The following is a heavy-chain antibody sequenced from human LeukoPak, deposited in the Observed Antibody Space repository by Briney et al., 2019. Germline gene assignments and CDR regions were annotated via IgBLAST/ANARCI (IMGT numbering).Heavy chain of an antibody. CDR1: GFSLSNAGMG. D-gene: IGHD3-10*01. CDR2: IFSNDEK. Sequence: SGPTLVNPTETLTLTCTVSGFSLSNAGMGVSWIRQPPGKALEWLAHIFSNDEKSYNTSLKSRLTLSKDTSKSQVVLTMTGMDPVDTATYYCARIGYKYGSYYFDDWGQGTLVTVSS. V-gene: IGHV2-26*01. CDR3: ARIGYKYGSYYFDD. J-gene: IGHJ4*02.